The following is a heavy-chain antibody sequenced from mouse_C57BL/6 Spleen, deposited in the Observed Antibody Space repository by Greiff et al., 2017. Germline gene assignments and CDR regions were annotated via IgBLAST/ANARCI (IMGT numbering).Heavy chain of an antibody. V-gene: IGHV1-59*01. D-gene: IGHD1-1*02. J-gene: IGHJ4*01. CDR1: GYTFTSYW. CDR3: ARGELWSMDY. Sequence: QVQLKQPGAELVRPGTSVKLSCKASGYTFTSYWMHWVKQRPGQGLEWIGVIDPSDSYTNYNQKFKGKATLTVDTSSSTAYMQLSSLTSEDSAVYYCARGELWSMDYWGQGTSVTVSS. CDR2: IDPSDSYT.